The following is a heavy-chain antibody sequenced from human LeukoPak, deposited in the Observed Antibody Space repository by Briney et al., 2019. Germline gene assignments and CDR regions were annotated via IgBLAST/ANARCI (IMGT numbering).Heavy chain of an antibody. D-gene: IGHD5-18*01. CDR3: AGGVQLWLPFDY. V-gene: IGHV1-69*13. CDR2: IIPIFGTA. J-gene: IGHJ4*02. CDR1: GGTFSSYA. Sequence: ASVKVSCKASGGTFSSYATSWVRQAPGQGLEWMGGIIPIFGTANYAQKFQGRVTITADESTSTAYMELSSLRSEDTAVYYCAGGVQLWLPFDYWGQGTLVTVSS.